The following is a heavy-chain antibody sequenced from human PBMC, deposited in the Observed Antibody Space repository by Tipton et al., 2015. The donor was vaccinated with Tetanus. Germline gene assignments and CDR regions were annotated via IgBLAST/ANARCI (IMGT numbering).Heavy chain of an antibody. D-gene: IGHD5-24*01. J-gene: IGHJ4*02. CDR2: IFYAGST. Sequence: TLSLTCTVSGVSISSYYWSWIRQSPGKGLEWIGYIFYAGSTNSNPSLKSRVTISVDKAKNQFSLKLTSVTAADTAVYYCARANYGFSKKGPFGSWGQGILVIVSA. CDR3: ARANYGFSKKGPFGS. CDR1: GVSISSYY. V-gene: IGHV4-59*01.